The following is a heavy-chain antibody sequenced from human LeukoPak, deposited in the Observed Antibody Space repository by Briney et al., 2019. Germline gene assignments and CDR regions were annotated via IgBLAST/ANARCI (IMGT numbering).Heavy chain of an antibody. D-gene: IGHD3-10*01. V-gene: IGHV3-53*01. CDR1: GFTVSSNY. CDR3: ARVSGRFGELFGY. Sequence: PGGSLRLSCAASGFTVSSNYMSWVRQAPGKGLEWVSVIYSGGSTYYAGSVKGRFTISRDNSKNTLYLQMNSLRAEDTAVYYCARVSGRFGELFGYWGQGTLVTVSS. CDR2: IYSGGST. J-gene: IGHJ4*02.